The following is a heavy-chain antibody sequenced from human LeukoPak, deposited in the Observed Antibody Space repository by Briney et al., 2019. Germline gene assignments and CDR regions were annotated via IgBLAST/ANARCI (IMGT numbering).Heavy chain of an antibody. Sequence: ASVKVSCKVSGYTLTELSMHWVRQAPGKGLEWMGGFDPEDGETIYAQKFQGRVTMTEDTSTDTAYMELSSLRSEDTAVYYCARGARFLEWCRIWGQGTLVTVSS. V-gene: IGHV1-24*01. J-gene: IGHJ4*02. CDR1: GYTLTELS. CDR2: FDPEDGET. D-gene: IGHD3-3*01. CDR3: ARGARFLEWCRI.